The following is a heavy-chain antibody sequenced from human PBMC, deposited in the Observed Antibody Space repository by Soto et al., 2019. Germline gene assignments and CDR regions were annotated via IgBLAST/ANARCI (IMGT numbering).Heavy chain of an antibody. CDR1: GGMFSTFG. CDR2: IIPILTTP. V-gene: IGHV1-69*01. Sequence: QVQLVQSGAEVNKTGSSVKVSCKASGGMFSTFGFSWVRQAPGQGPEWIGGIIPILTTPNYAERFQGRVTIVADELTTTVYMELSSLRSEDTAMYYCATSVGIAATGEDGLDVWGQGTSVTVSS. J-gene: IGHJ6*02. D-gene: IGHD6-13*01. CDR3: ATSVGIAATGEDGLDV.